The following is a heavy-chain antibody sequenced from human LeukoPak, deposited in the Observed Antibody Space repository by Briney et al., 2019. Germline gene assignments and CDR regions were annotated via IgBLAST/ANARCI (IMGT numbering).Heavy chain of an antibody. J-gene: IGHJ4*02. Sequence: ASVKVSCKTSGYTFTSYAVHWVRQAPGQSLEWMGWINADNGNTKYSQNFQGRVTMTRDTSIRTAYMEVSSLRSDDTAVYYCARGQQWLEAFDYWGLGTLVTVSS. V-gene: IGHV1-3*01. D-gene: IGHD6-19*01. CDR1: GYTFTSYA. CDR2: INADNGNT. CDR3: ARGQQWLEAFDY.